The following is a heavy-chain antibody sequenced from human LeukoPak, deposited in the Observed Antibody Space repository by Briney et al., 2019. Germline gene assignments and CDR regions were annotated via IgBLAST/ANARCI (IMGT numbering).Heavy chain of an antibody. CDR3: TRDSQDSYVYYMVV. Sequence: GGSLRLSCAASGFTVSRYWMSWVRQAPGKGPEGVANINQDGSVKYYVDSVKDRFTISRDSAKNSLYLQMNSLRAEDTAVYYCTRDSQDSYVYYMVVWGKGTTVTVSS. D-gene: IGHD3-10*02. V-gene: IGHV3-7*01. CDR2: INQDGSVK. J-gene: IGHJ6*03. CDR1: GFTVSRYW.